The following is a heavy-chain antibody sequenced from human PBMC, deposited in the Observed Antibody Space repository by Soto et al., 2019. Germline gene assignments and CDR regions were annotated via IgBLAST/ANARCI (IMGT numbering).Heavy chain of an antibody. CDR2: IYSGGST. Sequence: GGSLRLSCAASGFTVSSNYMSWVRQAPGKGLEWVSVIYSGGSTYYADSVKGRFTISRDNTKNTLYLQMNSLRADDTAVYDCARAYYGDYVLPFDPWGQGTLVTVSS. D-gene: IGHD4-17*01. CDR3: ARAYYGDYVLPFDP. J-gene: IGHJ5*02. V-gene: IGHV3-66*01. CDR1: GFTVSSNY.